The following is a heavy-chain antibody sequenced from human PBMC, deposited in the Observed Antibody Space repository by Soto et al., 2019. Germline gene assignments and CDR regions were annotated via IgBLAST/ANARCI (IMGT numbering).Heavy chain of an antibody. CDR3: GRGRSGQLGVFY. CDR1: GYTLTELS. CDR2: FDPEDGET. Sequence: ASVKVSCKISGYTLTELSMHWVRQAPGKGLEWMGGFDPEDGETIYAQKFQGRVTMTEDTSTDTAYMELSSLRSEDTAVYYCGRGRSGQLGVFYWGQGTLVTVSS. J-gene: IGHJ4*02. V-gene: IGHV1-24*01. D-gene: IGHD1-1*01.